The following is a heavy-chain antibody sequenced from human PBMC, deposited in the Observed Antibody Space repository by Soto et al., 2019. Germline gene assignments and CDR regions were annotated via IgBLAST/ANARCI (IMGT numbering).Heavy chain of an antibody. V-gene: IGHV3-23*01. Sequence: PGGSLRLSCAASGFTFSSYAMSWVRQAPGKGLEWVSAISGSGGSTYYADSVKGRFTISRDNSKNTLYLQMNSLRAEDTAVYYCAKDGHLNAHYYYYGMDVWGQGTTVTVSS. D-gene: IGHD2-2*01. CDR1: GFTFSSYA. J-gene: IGHJ6*02. CDR3: AKDGHLNAHYYYYGMDV. CDR2: ISGSGGST.